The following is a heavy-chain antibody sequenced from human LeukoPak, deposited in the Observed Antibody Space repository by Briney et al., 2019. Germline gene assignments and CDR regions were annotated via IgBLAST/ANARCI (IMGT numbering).Heavy chain of an antibody. V-gene: IGHV3-21*01. CDR3: AREDPDVDTAMV. CDR2: ISSSSSYI. D-gene: IGHD5-18*01. Sequence: GGSLRLSCAASGFTFSSYSMNWVRQAPGKGLEWVSSISSSSSYIYYADSGKGRFTISRDNAKNSLYLQMNSLRAEDTAVYYCAREDPDVDTAMVWGQGTLVTVSS. CDR1: GFTFSSYS. J-gene: IGHJ4*02.